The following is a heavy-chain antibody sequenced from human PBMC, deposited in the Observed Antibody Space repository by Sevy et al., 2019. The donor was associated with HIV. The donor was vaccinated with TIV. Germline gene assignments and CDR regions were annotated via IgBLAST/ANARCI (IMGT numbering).Heavy chain of an antibody. Sequence: LRLSCAASGFTFSDYYMNWIRQAPGKGLEWVSGISGSGVTTYYADSVKGRFTISRDNSKNTLYLQMNSLTAEDTAVYYCAKAGVRVGGTFDLFYFDYWGQGTLVTVSS. CDR1: GFTFSDYY. V-gene: IGHV3-23*01. J-gene: IGHJ4*02. CDR2: ISGSGVTT. CDR3: AKAGVRVGGTFDLFYFDY. D-gene: IGHD6-19*01.